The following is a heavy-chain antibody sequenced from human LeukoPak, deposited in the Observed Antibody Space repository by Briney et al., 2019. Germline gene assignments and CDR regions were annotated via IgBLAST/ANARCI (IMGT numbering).Heavy chain of an antibody. D-gene: IGHD6-13*01. Sequence: SVKVSCKASGFSFSSSAVQWVQQARGQRLEWIGWIVVGSGTTQYAQNFQERVIITRDMSTATAYMELSSLRSGDTAEYYCAADLLGAAAYSWGQGTLVTVSS. J-gene: IGHJ5*02. V-gene: IGHV1-58*01. CDR1: GFSFSSSA. CDR3: AADLLGAAAYS. CDR2: IVVGSGTT.